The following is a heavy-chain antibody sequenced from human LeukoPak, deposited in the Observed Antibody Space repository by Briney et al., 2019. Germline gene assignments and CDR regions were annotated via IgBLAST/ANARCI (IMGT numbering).Heavy chain of an antibody. CDR2: IKEDGSEE. CDR1: GFTFSSYW. V-gene: IGHV3-7*01. D-gene: IGHD3-22*01. J-gene: IGHJ3*01. Sequence: GGSLRLSRAASGFTFSSYWMSWVRLAPGKGLECVANIKEDGSEEYYVDSVKGRFSISRDNAKNSLYLQMNSLRAEDTAVYYCARDWLAGNPYHAFDLWGKGTMVTVSS. CDR3: ARDWLAGNPYHAFDL.